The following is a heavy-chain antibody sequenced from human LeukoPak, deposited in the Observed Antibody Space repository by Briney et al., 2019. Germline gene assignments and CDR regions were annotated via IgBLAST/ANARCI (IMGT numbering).Heavy chain of an antibody. Sequence: GGSLRLSCAACGITFSTALMSWFRQAPGKGLEWVGRIKSKIGGATADYAAPVKDRFTISRDDSKNTLYLQMNSLKTEDTAVYYCATDRAWFDPWGQGTLVTVSS. CDR1: GITFSTAL. CDR3: ATDRAWFDP. CDR2: IKSKIGGATA. V-gene: IGHV3-15*01. J-gene: IGHJ5*02. D-gene: IGHD3-10*01.